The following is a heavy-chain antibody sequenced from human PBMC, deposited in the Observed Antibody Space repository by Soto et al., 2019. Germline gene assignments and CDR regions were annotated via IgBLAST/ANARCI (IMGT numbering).Heavy chain of an antibody. J-gene: IGHJ4*02. CDR2: ISAYNGNT. Sequence: GASVKVSCKASGYTFTSYGISWVRQAPGQGLEWMGWISAYNGNTNYAQKLQGRVTMTTDTSTSTAYMELRSLRSDDTAVYYRARVGLVTIFGVVITGFDYWGQGTLVTVSS. V-gene: IGHV1-18*04. D-gene: IGHD3-3*01. CDR3: ARVGLVTIFGVVITGFDY. CDR1: GYTFTSYG.